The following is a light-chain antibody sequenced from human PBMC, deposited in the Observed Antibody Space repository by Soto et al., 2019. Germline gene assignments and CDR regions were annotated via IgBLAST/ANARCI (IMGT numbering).Light chain of an antibody. CDR3: QQYNNWPPIT. V-gene: IGKV3D-15*01. CDR1: QSLSGN. CDR2: GAS. J-gene: IGKJ5*01. Sequence: EIEMKQSPATLAGSQGETVTLSCRSSQSLSGNLAWYQQKPGQAPRLLIYGASTRATGIPARFSGSGSGTEFTLTISSLQSEDFAVYYCQQYNNWPPITFGQGTRLEIK.